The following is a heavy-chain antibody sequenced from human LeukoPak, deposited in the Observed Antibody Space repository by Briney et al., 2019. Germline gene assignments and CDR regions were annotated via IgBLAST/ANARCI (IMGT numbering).Heavy chain of an antibody. J-gene: IGHJ4*02. D-gene: IGHD3-3*01. Sequence: GGSLRLSCTGSGFTFRSYEMSGVRQAPGKGLEWISYISSSGTTMYYADSVKGRFTISRDNAKNFVYLQMNSLRAEDTAVYYCARDFTTIFGDYWGQGTLVTVSS. CDR3: ARDFTTIFGDY. CDR2: ISSSGTTM. V-gene: IGHV3-48*03. CDR1: GFTFRSYE.